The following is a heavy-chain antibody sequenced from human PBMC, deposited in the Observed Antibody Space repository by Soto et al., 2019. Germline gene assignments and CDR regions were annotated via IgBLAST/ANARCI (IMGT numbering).Heavy chain of an antibody. CDR1: GYTFTSYG. D-gene: IGHD6-13*01. CDR2: ISAYNGNT. J-gene: IGHJ6*02. V-gene: IGHV1-18*01. CDR3: AREEWYSSSWYGPYYYYYYGMDV. Sequence: ASVKVSCKASGYTFTSYGISWVRQAPGQGLEWMGWISAYNGNTNYAQKLQGRVTMTTDTSTSTAYMELRSLRSDDTAVYYCAREEWYSSSWYGPYYYYYYGMDVWGQGTTVTVSS.